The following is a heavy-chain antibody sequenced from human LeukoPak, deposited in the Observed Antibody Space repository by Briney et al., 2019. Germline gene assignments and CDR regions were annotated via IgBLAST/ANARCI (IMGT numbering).Heavy chain of an antibody. Sequence: LRLSCAASGFTFSSYAMHWIRQPPGKGLEWIGEIDRSGSTNYNPSLKSRLTISVDTSKNQFSLKLSSVTAADTAVYYCARGSAAGLAYWGQGTLVTVSS. V-gene: IGHV4-34*01. CDR1: GFTFSSYA. D-gene: IGHD6-13*01. J-gene: IGHJ4*02. CDR2: IDRSGST. CDR3: ARGSAAGLAY.